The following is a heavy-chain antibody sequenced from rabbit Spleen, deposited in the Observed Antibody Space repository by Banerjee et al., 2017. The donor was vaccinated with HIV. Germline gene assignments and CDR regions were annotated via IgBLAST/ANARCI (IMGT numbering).Heavy chain of an antibody. J-gene: IGHJ6*01. CDR3: ARDSGTSFSSYGMDL. CDR1: GVSFSTTHY. V-gene: IGHV1S40*01. D-gene: IGHD8-1*01. Sequence: QSLEESGGDLVKPGASLTLTCTASGVSFSTTHYMCWVRQPPGKGPEWIACIGAGVTYTTYYATWAKGRFTISKTSSTTVTLQMTSLTAADTATYFCARDSGTSFSSYGMDLWGQGTLVTVS. CDR2: IGAGVTYTT.